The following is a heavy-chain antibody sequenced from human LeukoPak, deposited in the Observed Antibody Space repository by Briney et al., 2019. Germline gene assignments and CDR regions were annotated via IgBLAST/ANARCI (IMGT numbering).Heavy chain of an antibody. CDR3: ARGESGTEFDY. D-gene: IGHD1-7*01. CDR2: INWNGGST. V-gene: IGHV3-20*04. J-gene: IGHJ4*02. Sequence: PGGSLRLSCAASGFTFDDYGVSWVRQAPGKGLEWVSGINWNGGSTGYADSVKGRFTISRDNAKNPLYLQMNSLRAEDTALYYCARGESGTEFDYWGQGTLVTVSS. CDR1: GFTFDDYG.